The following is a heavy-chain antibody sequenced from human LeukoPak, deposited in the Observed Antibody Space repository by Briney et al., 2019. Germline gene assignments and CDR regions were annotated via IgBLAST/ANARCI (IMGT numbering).Heavy chain of an antibody. CDR2: IHHSGST. V-gene: IGHV4-34*01. J-gene: IGHJ4*02. Sequence: GSLRLSCAASGFTFSSYLMSWIRQPPGKGLEWIGEIHHSGSTNYNPSLKSRVTILVDTSKNQFSLKLSSVTAADTAVYYCARALGRRPFDYWGQGTLVTVSS. D-gene: IGHD6-25*01. CDR1: GFTFSSYL. CDR3: ARALGRRPFDY.